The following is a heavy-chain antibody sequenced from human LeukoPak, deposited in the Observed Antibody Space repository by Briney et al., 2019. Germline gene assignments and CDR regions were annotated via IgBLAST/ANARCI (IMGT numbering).Heavy chain of an antibody. J-gene: IGHJ4*02. CDR1: GYTFTSYG. Sequence: ASVKVSCKASGYTFTSYGISWVRQAPGQGLEWMGGYEPERGEIIYAQQLQGRVHMTEDPSTETAYMELSSLRAEDTAVYYCAPGTYYYVTSVFWGQGTLVTVSS. CDR2: YEPERGEI. CDR3: APGTYYYVTSVF. V-gene: IGHV1-24*01. D-gene: IGHD3-10*02.